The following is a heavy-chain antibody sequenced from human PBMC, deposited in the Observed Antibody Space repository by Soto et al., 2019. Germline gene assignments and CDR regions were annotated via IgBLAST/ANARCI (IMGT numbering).Heavy chain of an antibody. Sequence: GGSLRLSCAASGFTFSSYWMSWVRQAPGKGLEWVANIKQDGSEKYYVDSVKGRFTISRDNAKNSLYLQMNSLRAEDTAVYYCARDYYYDSSGYYAFDIWGQGTMVTVSS. CDR3: ARDYYYDSSGYYAFDI. V-gene: IGHV3-7*01. CDR1: GFTFSSYW. D-gene: IGHD3-22*01. CDR2: IKQDGSEK. J-gene: IGHJ3*02.